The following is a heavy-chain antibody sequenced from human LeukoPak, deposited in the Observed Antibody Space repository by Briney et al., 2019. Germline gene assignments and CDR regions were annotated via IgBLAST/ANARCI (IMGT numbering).Heavy chain of an antibody. CDR1: GGSFSGYY. Sequence: PSETLSLTCAVYGGSFSGYYWSWIRQPPGKGLEWIGEINHSGSTNYNPSLKSRVTISVDTSKNQFSLKLSSVTAADTAVYYCARGAGGGDSSGYYYLEFDYWGQGTLVTVSS. V-gene: IGHV4-34*01. CDR2: INHSGST. CDR3: ARGAGGGDSSGYYYLEFDY. J-gene: IGHJ4*02. D-gene: IGHD3-22*01.